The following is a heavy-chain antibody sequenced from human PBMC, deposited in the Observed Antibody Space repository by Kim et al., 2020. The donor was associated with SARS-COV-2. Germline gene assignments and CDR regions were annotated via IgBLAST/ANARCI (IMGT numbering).Heavy chain of an antibody. CDR3: ARDWGPGTYYTET. V-gene: IGHV1-46*01. CDR1: GYTFTRYS. J-gene: IGHJ4*02. Sequence: ASVKVSCKAFGYTFTRYSLHWVRQAPGQGLEWMGLINPSGGGTTYAQKFQSRVTMTSDTSTSTVYVELSSLRSEDTALYYCARDWGPGTYYTETWGQGTLVTVTS. CDR2: INPSGGGT. D-gene: IGHD3-10*01.